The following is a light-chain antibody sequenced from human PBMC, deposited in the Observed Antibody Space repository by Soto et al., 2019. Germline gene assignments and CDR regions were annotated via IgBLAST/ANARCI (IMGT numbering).Light chain of an antibody. Sequence: QSVLTQPPSASGTPGQRVTISCSGSRPNIGTNTVNWYQQLPGTAPKLLIYSNNQRPSGVPDRFSGSKSGTSASLAISGLQSEDEADYYCAAWDDSLNGFYVFGTGTKLTVL. CDR3: AAWDDSLNGFYV. J-gene: IGLJ1*01. CDR2: SNN. CDR1: RPNIGTNT. V-gene: IGLV1-44*01.